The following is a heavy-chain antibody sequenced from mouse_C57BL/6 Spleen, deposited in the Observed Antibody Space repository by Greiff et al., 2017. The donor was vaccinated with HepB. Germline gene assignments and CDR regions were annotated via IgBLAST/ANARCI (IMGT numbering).Heavy chain of an antibody. CDR3: ARWAYYSNSYWYFDV. CDR2: IDPSDSET. CDR1: GYTFTSYW. J-gene: IGHJ1*03. D-gene: IGHD2-5*01. V-gene: IGHV1-52*01. Sequence: VQLQQPGAELVRPGSSVKLSCKASGYTFTSYWMHWVKQRPIQGLEWIGNIDPSDSETHYNQKFKDKATLTVDKSSSTAYMQLISPTSEDSAVYYCARWAYYSNSYWYFDVWGTGTTVTVSS.